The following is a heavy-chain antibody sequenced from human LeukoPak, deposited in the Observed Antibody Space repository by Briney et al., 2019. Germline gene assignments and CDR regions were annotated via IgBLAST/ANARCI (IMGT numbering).Heavy chain of an antibody. CDR3: AKGLDWGTMYGWSLDY. J-gene: IGHJ4*02. D-gene: IGHD3-16*01. Sequence: PGGSLRLSCAASGITFRNFWMTWVRQAPGKGLEWVANINRDGSEEYYVGSVKGRFTISRDNAKNSLFLQMNSLSGEDTAVYYCAKGLDWGTMYGWSLDYWGQGTLVTVSS. CDR2: INRDGSEE. V-gene: IGHV3-7*01. CDR1: GITFRNFW.